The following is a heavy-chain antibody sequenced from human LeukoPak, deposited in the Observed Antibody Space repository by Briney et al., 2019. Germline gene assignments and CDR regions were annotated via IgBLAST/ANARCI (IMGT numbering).Heavy chain of an antibody. J-gene: IGHJ4*02. CDR3: AKDRGSGYHYFDY. CDR2: ISGSGGST. V-gene: IGHV3-23*01. Sequence: GGSLRLSCAASGFTFSSYAMSWVRQAPGKGLEWVSAISGSGGSTYYADSVKGRFTISRDNSKNTLYPQMNSLRAEDTAVYYCAKDRGSGYHYFDYWGQGTLVTVSS. D-gene: IGHD3-22*01. CDR1: GFTFSSYA.